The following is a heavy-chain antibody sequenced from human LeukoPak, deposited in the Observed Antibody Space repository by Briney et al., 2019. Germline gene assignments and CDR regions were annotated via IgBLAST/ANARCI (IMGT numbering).Heavy chain of an antibody. D-gene: IGHD3-10*01. J-gene: IGHJ6*03. CDR2: INPSGGST. CDR1: GYTFTSYY. V-gene: IGHV1-46*01. Sequence: ASVKVSCKASGYTFTSYYMHWVRQAPGQGLEWMGIINPSGGSTSYAQKFQGRVTMTRDMSTSTAYMELRSLRSDDTAVYYCAKDPRHRLVWFGEETHFYYMDVWGKGTTVTISS. CDR3: AKDPRHRLVWFGEETHFYYMDV.